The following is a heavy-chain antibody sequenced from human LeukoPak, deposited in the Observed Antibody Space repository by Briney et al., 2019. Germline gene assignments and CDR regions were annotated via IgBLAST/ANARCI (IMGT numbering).Heavy chain of an antibody. Sequence: GGSLRLSCAASGFTFSGLVISWVRQAPGKGPQWVADISGSGGSTYYADSVKGRFSVSRDNSKNMVYLELNSLRAEDTAVYYCAKNHEHGRYAGFDFWAEGALVAVSS. CDR3: AKNHEHGRYAGFDF. J-gene: IGHJ3*01. CDR1: GFTFSGLV. CDR2: ISGSGGST. V-gene: IGHV3-23*01. D-gene: IGHD2-2*01.